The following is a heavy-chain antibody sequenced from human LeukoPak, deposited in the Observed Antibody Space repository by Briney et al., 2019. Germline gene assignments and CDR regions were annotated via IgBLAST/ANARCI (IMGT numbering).Heavy chain of an antibody. V-gene: IGHV1-69*06. CDR1: GYTFTGYY. Sequence: SVKVSCKASGYTFTGYYMHWVRQAPGQGLEWMGGIIPIFGTANYARKFQGRVTITADKSTSTAYMELSSLRSEDTAVYYCATLDSGYCSGGSCWDNWFDPWGQGTLVTVSS. J-gene: IGHJ5*02. CDR3: ATLDSGYCSGGSCWDNWFDP. CDR2: IIPIFGTA. D-gene: IGHD2-15*01.